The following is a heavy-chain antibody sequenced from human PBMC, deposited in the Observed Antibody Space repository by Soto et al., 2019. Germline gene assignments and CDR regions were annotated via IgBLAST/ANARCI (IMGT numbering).Heavy chain of an antibody. Sequence: QGQLVESGGGVVQPGTSLRLSCAASGFIFSSHGMHWVRQAPGKGLEWVAFTSYDGSNTYYADSVKGRFTISRDNPKNTLFLQLNSLRPNDTALYFCARDRGSYDIWTGTQRYYARDLWGQGATVTVSS. CDR2: TSYDGSNT. CDR1: GFIFSSHG. CDR3: ARDRGSYDIWTGTQRYYARDL. V-gene: IGHV3-30*03. D-gene: IGHD3-9*01. J-gene: IGHJ6*02.